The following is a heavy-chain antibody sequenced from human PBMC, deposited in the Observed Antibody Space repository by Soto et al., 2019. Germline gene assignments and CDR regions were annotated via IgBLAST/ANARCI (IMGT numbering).Heavy chain of an antibody. V-gene: IGHV1-18*01. CDR1: GYTFPSYV. Sequence: ASVKVSCKASGYTFPSYVISWLLQAPGQWLEWMGWISAYNGNTNYAQKLQGRVTMTTDTSTSTAYMELRSLRSDDTAVYYCARDSYYDSSGYYPEPLDYWGQGTLVTV. CDR3: ARDSYYDSSGYYPEPLDY. D-gene: IGHD3-22*01. CDR2: ISAYNGNT. J-gene: IGHJ4*02.